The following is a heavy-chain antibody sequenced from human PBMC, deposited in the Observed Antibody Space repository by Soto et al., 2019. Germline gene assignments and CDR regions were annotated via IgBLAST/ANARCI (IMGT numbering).Heavy chain of an antibody. D-gene: IGHD3-3*01. CDR2: INAGNGNT. CDR1: GYTFTSYA. J-gene: IGHJ5*02. V-gene: IGHV1-3*01. CDR3: ARDLSGLRFLEWLLHKGFDP. Sequence: ASVKVSCKASGYTFTSYAMHWVRQAPGQRLEWMGWINAGNGNTKYSQKFQGRVTITRDTSASTAYMELSSLRSEDTAVYYCARDLSGLRFLEWLLHKGFDPWGQGTLVTVSS.